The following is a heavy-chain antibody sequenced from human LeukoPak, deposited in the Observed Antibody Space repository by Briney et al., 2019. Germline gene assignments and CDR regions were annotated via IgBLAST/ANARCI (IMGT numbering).Heavy chain of an antibody. Sequence: SETLSLTCAVYGGSFSGYYWSWIRQPPGKGLEWIGEIYHSGSTNYNPSLKSRVTISVDKSKNQFSLKLSSVTAADTAVYYCARMITMIGFTWGQGTLVTVSS. CDR1: GGSFSGYY. J-gene: IGHJ5*02. V-gene: IGHV4-34*01. CDR3: ARMITMIGFT. D-gene: IGHD3-22*01. CDR2: IYHSGST.